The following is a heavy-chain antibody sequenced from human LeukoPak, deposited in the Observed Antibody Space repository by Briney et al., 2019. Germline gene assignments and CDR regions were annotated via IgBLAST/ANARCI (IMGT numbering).Heavy chain of an antibody. CDR3: ARNGHLYGFDY. Sequence: SETLSLTCTVSGGSISSYYWSWIRQPPGKGLEWIGYIYYSGSTNYNPSLKSRVTISVDRSKNQFSLKLSSVTAADTAVYYCARNGHLYGFDYWGQGTLVTVSS. CDR2: IYYSGST. D-gene: IGHD4-17*01. J-gene: IGHJ4*02. CDR1: GGSISSYY. V-gene: IGHV4-59*12.